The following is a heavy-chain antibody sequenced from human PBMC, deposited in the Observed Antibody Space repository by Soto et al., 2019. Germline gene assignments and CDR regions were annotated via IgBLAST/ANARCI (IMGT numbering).Heavy chain of an antibody. CDR3: AKATTVGYCSSTSCPYYYYGMDV. J-gene: IGHJ6*02. D-gene: IGHD2-2*01. Sequence: PGGSLRLSCAASGFTFSSYAMSWVRQAPGKGLEWVSAISGSGGSTYYADSVKGRFTISRDNSKNTLYLQMNSLRAEDTAVYYCAKATTVGYCSSTSCPYYYYGMDVWGQGTTVTVSS. V-gene: IGHV3-23*01. CDR1: GFTFSSYA. CDR2: ISGSGGST.